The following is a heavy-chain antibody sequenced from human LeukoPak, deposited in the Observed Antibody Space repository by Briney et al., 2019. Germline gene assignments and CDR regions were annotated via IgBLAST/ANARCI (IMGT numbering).Heavy chain of an antibody. V-gene: IGHV3-30-3*01. CDR3: ASFPWIQLWFADY. Sequence: GRSLRLSCAASGFTFSTYAMHWVRQAPGKGLEWVAVISYDGGDKYYAVSVKGRFTISRDNSKSTLYLQMNSLRAEDTAVYYCASFPWIQLWFADYWGRGTLVTVSS. CDR2: ISYDGGDK. CDR1: GFTFSTYA. J-gene: IGHJ4*02. D-gene: IGHD5-18*01.